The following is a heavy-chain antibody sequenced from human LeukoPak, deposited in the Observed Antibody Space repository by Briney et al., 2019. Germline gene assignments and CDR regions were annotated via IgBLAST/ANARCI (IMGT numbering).Heavy chain of an antibody. CDR2: ISSSSSYI. V-gene: IGHV3-21*01. J-gene: IGHJ4*02. CDR1: GFTFSSYS. CDR3: ARGDSGSTTPIDY. D-gene: IGHD1-26*01. Sequence: TGGSLRLSCAASGFTFSSYSMNWVRQAPGKGLEWVSSISSSSSYIYYADSVRGRFTISRDNAKNTLYLQMNSLRAEDTAVYYCARGDSGSTTPIDYWGQGTLVTVSS.